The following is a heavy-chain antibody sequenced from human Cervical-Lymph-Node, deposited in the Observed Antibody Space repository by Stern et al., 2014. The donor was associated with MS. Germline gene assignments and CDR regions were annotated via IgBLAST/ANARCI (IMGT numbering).Heavy chain of an antibody. D-gene: IGHD1-26*01. CDR3: ARGGALVGYSDY. CDR1: GDTFSSYA. J-gene: IGHJ4*02. CDR2: ITPVFGTT. Sequence: VQLEESGAEVKKPGSSVKVSCKASGDTFSSYAINWVRQVPGQGLEWMGGITPVFGTTNYAQKFQGRVTITADKSTNTAYMELMTLRSEDTAVYYCARGGALVGYSDYWGQGTLVSVSS. V-gene: IGHV1-69*06.